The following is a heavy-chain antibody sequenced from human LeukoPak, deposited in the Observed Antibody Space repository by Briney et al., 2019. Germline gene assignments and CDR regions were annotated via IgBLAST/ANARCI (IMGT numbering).Heavy chain of an antibody. V-gene: IGHV3-11*04. D-gene: IGHD2-15*01. CDR2: ISESGILI. CDR3: ARDSGLTVPLGY. J-gene: IGHJ4*02. Sequence: PGGSLRLSCAGSGFTFGDYYMAWIRQAPGKGLEWLSYISESGILIYYADSVKGRFTISRDNAKNSLYLQMNSLRAEDTALYYCARDSGLTVPLGYWSQGTLVTVSS. CDR1: GFTFGDYY.